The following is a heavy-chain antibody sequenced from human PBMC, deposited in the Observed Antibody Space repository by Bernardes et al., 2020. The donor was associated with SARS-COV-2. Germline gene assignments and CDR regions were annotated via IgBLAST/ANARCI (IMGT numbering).Heavy chain of an antibody. J-gene: IGHJ4*02. CDR2: IYPGDSDT. CDR1: GYTFTNYW. V-gene: IGHV5-51*01. D-gene: IGHD1-26*01. CDR3: ARRNMEADGMVGFDH. Sequence: GASLKISCKASGYTFTNYWIAWVRQMPGKDLEWMGIIYPGDSDTRYSPSFQGQFTISVDESINTAYLQWTSLKASDTAMYFCARRNMEADGMVGFDHWGQGALLTVSA.